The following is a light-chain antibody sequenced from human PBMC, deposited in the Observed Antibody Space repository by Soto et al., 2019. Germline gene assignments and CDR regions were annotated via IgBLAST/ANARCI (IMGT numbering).Light chain of an antibody. CDR2: GAS. Sequence: ETVMTQSPATLSVSPGERATLSCRASQSVSSNLAWYQQKPGQAPRLLIYGASTRATGIPARFSGSGSGTEFTLTISSLQSEDFAVYYCQQYNNWPRVTFGQGTKVDIK. CDR3: QQYNNWPRVT. J-gene: IGKJ1*01. V-gene: IGKV3-15*01. CDR1: QSVSSN.